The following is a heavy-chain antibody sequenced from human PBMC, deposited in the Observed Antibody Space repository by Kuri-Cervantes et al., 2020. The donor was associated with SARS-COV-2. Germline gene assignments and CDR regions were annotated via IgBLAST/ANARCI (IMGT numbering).Heavy chain of an antibody. CDR3: AKEERITGTPWDY. D-gene: IGHD1-7*01. CDR2: ISWNSGSI. Sequence: GESLKISCAASGFTFSSYWMSRVRQAPGKGLEWVSGISWNSGSIGYADSVKGRFTISRDNSKNTLYLQMNSLRAEDTAVYYCAKEERITGTPWDYWGQGTLVTVSS. J-gene: IGHJ4*02. CDR1: GFTFSSYW. V-gene: IGHV3-23*01.